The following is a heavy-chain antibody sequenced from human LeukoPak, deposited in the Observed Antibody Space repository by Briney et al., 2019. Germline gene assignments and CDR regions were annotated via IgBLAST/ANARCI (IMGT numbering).Heavy chain of an antibody. CDR2: ISGSGGSP. CDR1: AITLSNYA. V-gene: IGHV3-23*01. Sequence: GGSLRLFCAVYAITLSNYAMSWVRPAPGKGLEWVADISGSGGSPNYADSVRGRFTISRDNPKNTLYLQMNSLRGEDTAVYFCAKRGVVIRVILVGFHKEAYYFDSWGQGVLVTVSS. J-gene: IGHJ4*02. CDR3: AKRGVVIRVILVGFHKEAYYFDS. D-gene: IGHD3-22*01.